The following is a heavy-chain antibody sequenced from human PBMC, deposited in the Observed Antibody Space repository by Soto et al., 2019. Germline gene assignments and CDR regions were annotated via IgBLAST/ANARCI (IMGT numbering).Heavy chain of an antibody. V-gene: IGHV1-8*01. D-gene: IGHD3-22*01. CDR3: ARGDRDYYDSSGHGWFDP. Sequence: ASVKVSCKASGYTFTSYDINWVRQATGQGLEWMGWMNPNSGNTGYAQKFQGRVTMTRNTSISTAYMELSSLRSEDTAVYYCARGDRDYYDSSGHGWFDPWGQGTLVTAPQ. CDR2: MNPNSGNT. J-gene: IGHJ5*02. CDR1: GYTFTSYD.